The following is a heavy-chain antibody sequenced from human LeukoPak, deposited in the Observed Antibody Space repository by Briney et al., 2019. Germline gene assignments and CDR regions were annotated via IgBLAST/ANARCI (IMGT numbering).Heavy chain of an antibody. J-gene: IGHJ4*02. CDR3: ASLKGY. V-gene: IGHV3-30*01. CDR1: GFTFSSYA. Sequence: GRSLRLSRAASGFTFSSYAMHWVRQAPGKGLEWVAVISYDGSNKYYADSVKGRFTISRDNSKNTLYLQMNSLRAEDTAVYYCASLKGYWGQGTLVTVSS. CDR2: ISYDGSNK. D-gene: IGHD3-9*01.